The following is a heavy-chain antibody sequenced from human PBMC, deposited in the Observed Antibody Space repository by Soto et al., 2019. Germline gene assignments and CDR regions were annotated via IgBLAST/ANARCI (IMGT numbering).Heavy chain of an antibody. CDR2: IIPILGIA. Sequence: QVQLVQSGAEVKKPGSSVKVSCKASGGTFSSYTISWVRQAPGQGLEWMGRIIPILGIANYAQKFQGRVTITADKSTSTAYMELSSLRSEDTAVYYCATYGGYDDGSFDYWGQGTLVTVSS. D-gene: IGHD5-12*01. J-gene: IGHJ4*02. V-gene: IGHV1-69*02. CDR1: GGTFSSYT. CDR3: ATYGGYDDGSFDY.